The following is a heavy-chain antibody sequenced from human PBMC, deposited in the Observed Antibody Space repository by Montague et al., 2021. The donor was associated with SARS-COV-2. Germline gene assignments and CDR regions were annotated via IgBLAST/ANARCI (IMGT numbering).Heavy chain of an antibody. V-gene: IGHV3-33*01. CDR1: GFTFSSYG. Sequence: SLRLSCAASGFTFSSYGTHWVRQAPGKGLEWVAVIWYDGSNKYYADSVKGRFTISRDNSENTLYLQMNSLRAEDTAVYYCASRDITGMPYFDYWGQGTLVTVSS. CDR2: IWYDGSNK. J-gene: IGHJ4*02. CDR3: ASRDITGMPYFDY. D-gene: IGHD1-20*01.